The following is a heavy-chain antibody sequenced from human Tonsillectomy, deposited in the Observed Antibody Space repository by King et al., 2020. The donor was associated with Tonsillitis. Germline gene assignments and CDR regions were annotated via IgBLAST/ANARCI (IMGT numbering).Heavy chain of an antibody. J-gene: IGHJ4*02. CDR2: IYTSGST. CDR3: ARDYYDGSSYYYEGN. CDR1: GGSISTYY. V-gene: IGHV4-4*07. Sequence: LPLQESGPGLVKPSETLSLTCTVSGGSISTYYWSWIRPPAGGGLAWIGRIYTSGSTTYNPSLASRVTMSVDTSRNQFSLKLSSVTAADTAVYFCARDYYDGSSYYYEGNWGQGTLVTVSS. D-gene: IGHD3-22*01.